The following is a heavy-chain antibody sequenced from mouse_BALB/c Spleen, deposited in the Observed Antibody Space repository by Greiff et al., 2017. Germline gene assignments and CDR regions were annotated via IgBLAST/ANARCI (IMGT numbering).Heavy chain of an antibody. CDR3: ARNGRYDGAWFAY. J-gene: IGHJ3*01. Sequence: VQLQQSGPGLVQPSQSLSITCTASGFSLTSYGVHWVRQSPGKGLEWLGVIWSGGSTDYNAAFISRLSISKDNSKSQVFFKMNSLQANDTAIYYCARNGRYDGAWFAYWGQGTLVTVSA. CDR2: IWSGGST. V-gene: IGHV2-2*02. D-gene: IGHD2-14*01. CDR1: GFSLTSYG.